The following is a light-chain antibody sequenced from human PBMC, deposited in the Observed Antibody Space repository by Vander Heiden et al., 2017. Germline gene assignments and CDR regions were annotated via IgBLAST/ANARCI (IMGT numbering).Light chain of an antibody. CDR1: RSVLYDSNNKNY. Sequence: DIVMTQSPDYLAVSPGERASMNRKSSRSVLYDSNNKNYLAWYQQKPGQTPKLLMYWASTRESGVPERFSGSGSGTDFNLTISSLQAEDVAIYYCQQYYSTPPRTFGQGTKVEIK. V-gene: IGKV4-1*01. CDR3: QQYYSTPPRT. J-gene: IGKJ1*01. CDR2: WAS.